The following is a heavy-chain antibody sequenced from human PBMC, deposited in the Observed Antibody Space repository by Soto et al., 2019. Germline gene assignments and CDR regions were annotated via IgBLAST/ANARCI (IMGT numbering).Heavy chain of an antibody. J-gene: IGHJ5*02. CDR1: GYTFTSYG. CDR2: ISAYNGNT. Sequence: ASVKVSCKASGYTFTSYGISWVRQAPGQGLEWMGWISAYNGNTNYAQKLQGRVTMTTDTSTSTAYMELRSLRSDDTAVYYCARDLITTELNWFDPWGQGTLITVSS. D-gene: IGHD3-22*01. V-gene: IGHV1-18*01. CDR3: ARDLITTELNWFDP.